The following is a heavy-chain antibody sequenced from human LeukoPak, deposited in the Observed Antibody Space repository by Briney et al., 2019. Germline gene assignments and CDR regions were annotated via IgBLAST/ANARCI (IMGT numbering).Heavy chain of an antibody. Sequence: SETLSLTCTVSGGSISSYYWSWIRQPPGKGLEWIGYIYYSGSTNYNPSLKSRVTISVDTSKNQFSLKLSSVTAADTAVYYCGKDYRGAFDYWGQGTLVTVSS. CDR3: GKDYRGAFDY. V-gene: IGHV4-59*01. J-gene: IGHJ4*02. CDR2: IYYSGST. CDR1: GGSISSYY. D-gene: IGHD4-11*01.